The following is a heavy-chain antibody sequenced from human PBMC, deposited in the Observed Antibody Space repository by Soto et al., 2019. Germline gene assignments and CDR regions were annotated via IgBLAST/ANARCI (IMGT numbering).Heavy chain of an antibody. CDR1: GGSISSGGYY. V-gene: IGHV4-31*03. D-gene: IGHD5-12*01. Sequence: QVQLQESGPGLVKPSQTLSLTCTVSGGSISSGGYYWSWIRQHPGKGLEWIGYIYYSGSTYYNPSLKSRVTISVDTSKNQFSLKLSSVTAADTAVYYCARDRGYSGYEMWGTGYYYGMDVWGQGTTVTVSS. CDR2: IYYSGST. J-gene: IGHJ6*02. CDR3: ARDRGYSGYEMWGTGYYYGMDV.